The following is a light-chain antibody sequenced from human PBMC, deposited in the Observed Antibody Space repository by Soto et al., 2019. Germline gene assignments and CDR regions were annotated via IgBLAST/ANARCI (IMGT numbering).Light chain of an antibody. CDR2: NVN. CDR1: SGDVGNYNY. J-gene: IGLJ1*01. Sequence: QSVLTXSAGVSGSPGQSITICCTGRSGDVGNYNYVSWWQQHPGEVPKLIIFNVNNRPSGVSNRFSGSKSGNTASLTISGLQAEDEADYYCSSFTSSTTYVFGTGTKVTVL. CDR3: SSFTSSTTYV. V-gene: IGLV2-14*01.